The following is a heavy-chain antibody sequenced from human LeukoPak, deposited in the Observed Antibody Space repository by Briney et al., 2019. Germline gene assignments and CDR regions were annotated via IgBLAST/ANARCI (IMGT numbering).Heavy chain of an antibody. J-gene: IGHJ3*02. V-gene: IGHV1-69*13. Sequence: PGASVKVSCKASGGTFSSYAISWVRQAPGQGLEWMGGIIPIFGTANYAQKFQGRVTITADESTSTAYMELSSLRSEDTAVYYCAIRPEGGYYDSSGLAFDIWGQGTMVTVSS. CDR2: IIPIFGTA. D-gene: IGHD3-22*01. CDR3: AIRPEGGYYDSSGLAFDI. CDR1: GGTFSSYA.